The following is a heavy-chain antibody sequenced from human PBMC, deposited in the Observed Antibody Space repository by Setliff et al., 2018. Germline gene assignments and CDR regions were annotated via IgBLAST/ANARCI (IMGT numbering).Heavy chain of an antibody. V-gene: IGHV3-15*01. J-gene: IGHJ5*02. CDR2: IKSESDGGAP. CDR1: GFTINNAW. D-gene: IGHD4-4*01. CDR3: TTGPRDSRNYLNWFDP. Sequence: GSLRLSCAASGFTINNAWLSWVRQAPGKGLEWVGRIKSESDGGAPDYGAPVKGRFTISRDDSKNTLHLQMDSLNPEDTGFYYCTTGPRDSRNYLNWFDPWGQGTLVTVSS.